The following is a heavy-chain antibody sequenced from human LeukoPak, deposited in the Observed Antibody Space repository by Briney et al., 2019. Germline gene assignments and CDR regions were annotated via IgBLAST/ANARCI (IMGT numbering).Heavy chain of an antibody. CDR2: IYPGDSDT. V-gene: IGHV5-51*01. Sequence: GESLKISCKVSGYNFTSYWIGWVRQMPGTGLEWMGIIYPGDSDTRYSPSFQGQVTISADKSISTAYLQWSSLKASDTAMYFCARAGYSYGKYFEYWGQGTLVTVS. CDR1: GYNFTSYW. J-gene: IGHJ4*02. D-gene: IGHD5-18*01. CDR3: ARAGYSYGKYFEY.